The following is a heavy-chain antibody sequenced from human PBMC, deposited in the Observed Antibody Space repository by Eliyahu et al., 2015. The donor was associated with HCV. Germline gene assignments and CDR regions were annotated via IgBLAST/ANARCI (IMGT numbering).Heavy chain of an antibody. D-gene: IGHD6-19*01. V-gene: IGHV4-59*01. CDR1: GGSITTXX. J-gene: IGHJ5*02. CDR3: ASGGGGIAVAGTGGWFDP. CDR2: IHXSGST. Sequence: QVQLQESGPGLVKPSETLSLTCXVXGGSITTXXWXWXRQPPGKGLEWXGYIHXSGSTNHNPSLKSRVTISLDTSKNQFSLNLTSVTAADTAVYYCASGGGGIAVAGTGGWFDPWGQGTLVTVSS.